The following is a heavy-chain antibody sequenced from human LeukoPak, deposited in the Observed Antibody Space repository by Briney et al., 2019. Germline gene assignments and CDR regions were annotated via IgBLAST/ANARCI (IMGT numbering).Heavy chain of an antibody. Sequence: GGSLRLSCAASGFTFSSYSMNWVRQVPGKGLEWVSSISSSSSYIYYADSVKGRFTISRDNAKNSLYLQMNSLRAEDTAVYYCARVSGYSYGYSYFDYWGQGTLVTVSS. V-gene: IGHV3-21*01. CDR3: ARVSGYSYGYSYFDY. J-gene: IGHJ4*02. CDR2: ISSSSSYI. D-gene: IGHD5-18*01. CDR1: GFTFSSYS.